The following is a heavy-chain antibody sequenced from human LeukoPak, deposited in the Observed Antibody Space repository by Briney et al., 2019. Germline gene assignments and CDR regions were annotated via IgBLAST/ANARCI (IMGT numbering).Heavy chain of an antibody. D-gene: IGHD3-10*01. V-gene: IGHV4-59*01. J-gene: IGHJ3*02. CDR1: GGSISSYY. Sequence: SETLSLTCTVSGGSISSYYWSWIRRPPGKGLEWIGYIDDSGNTNYNPSLKSQVTISVDKSKNQFSLKLSFVTAADTAMYYCARSDYHNSGSHTVFDAFDIWGQGTRVTVSS. CDR3: ARSDYHNSGSHTVFDAFDI. CDR2: IDDSGNT.